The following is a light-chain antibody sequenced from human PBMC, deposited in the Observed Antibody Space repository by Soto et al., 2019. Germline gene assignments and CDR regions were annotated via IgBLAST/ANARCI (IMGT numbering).Light chain of an antibody. Sequence: QSALTQPPSASGSPGQSVTISCTGTSSDVGASKYVSWYQQYPGKAPKLMIYEVTKLPSGVPDRFSGSKSGNTASLTVSGLQAEDEADYYCTSYVGNDIWVFGGGTKLTVL. CDR3: TSYVGNDIWV. J-gene: IGLJ3*02. V-gene: IGLV2-8*01. CDR2: EVT. CDR1: SSDVGASKY.